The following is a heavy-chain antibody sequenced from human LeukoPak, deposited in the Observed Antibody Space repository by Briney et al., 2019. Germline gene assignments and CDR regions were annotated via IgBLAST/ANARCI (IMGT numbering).Heavy chain of an antibody. J-gene: IGHJ3*02. CDR3: ARAPSATGTTPDAFDI. CDR1: GFTFSDYY. V-gene: IGHV3-11*04. CDR2: ISSSGSTI. Sequence: GGSLRLSCAASGFTFSDYYMSWIRQAPGKGLEWVSYISSSGSTIYYADSVKGRFTISRDNAKNSLYLQMNSLRAEDTAVYYCARAPSATGTTPDAFDIWGQGTMVTVSS. D-gene: IGHD1-7*01.